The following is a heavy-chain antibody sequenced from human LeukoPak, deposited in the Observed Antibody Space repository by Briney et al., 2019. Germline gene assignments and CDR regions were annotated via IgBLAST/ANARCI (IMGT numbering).Heavy chain of an antibody. CDR3: ARPIKVRGVIGDYNWFDP. CDR2: MNPNSGNT. D-gene: IGHD3-10*01. CDR1: GYTFTSYD. V-gene: IGHV1-8*01. Sequence: ASVKVSCKASGYTFTSYDINWVRQATGQGLEWMGWMNPNSGNTGYAQKFQGRVTMTRNTSISTAYMELGSLRSEDTAVYYCARPIKVRGVIGDYNWFDPWGQGTLVTVSS. J-gene: IGHJ5*02.